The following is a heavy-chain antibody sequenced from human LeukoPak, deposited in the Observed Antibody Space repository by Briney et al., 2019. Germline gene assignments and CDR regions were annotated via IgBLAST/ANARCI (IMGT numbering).Heavy chain of an antibody. D-gene: IGHD6-19*01. CDR2: IDPNGRYT. Sequence: GGSLRLSCAASGFTFSNHYMHWVRQAPGKGLVSVSRIDPNGRYTSYADSVKSRFTTSRDNAKNTQYLQMNTLGAEATALYYCVRGSTDWNGMDVWGQGPRVRV. CDR1: GFTFSNHY. V-gene: IGHV3-74*01. J-gene: IGHJ6*02. CDR3: VRGSTDWNGMDV.